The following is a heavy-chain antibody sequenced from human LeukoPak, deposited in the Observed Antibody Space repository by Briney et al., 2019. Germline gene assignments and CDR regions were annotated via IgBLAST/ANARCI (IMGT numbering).Heavy chain of an antibody. Sequence: ASEKVSCKASGYTFTGYYMHWVRQAPGQGLEWMGWINPNSGGTNYAQKFQGRVTITADKSTSTAYMELSSLRSEDTAVYYCARSGDRWGSVDYWGQGTLVTVSS. CDR1: GYTFTGYY. D-gene: IGHD7-27*01. CDR3: ARSGDRWGSVDY. V-gene: IGHV1-2*02. J-gene: IGHJ4*02. CDR2: INPNSGGT.